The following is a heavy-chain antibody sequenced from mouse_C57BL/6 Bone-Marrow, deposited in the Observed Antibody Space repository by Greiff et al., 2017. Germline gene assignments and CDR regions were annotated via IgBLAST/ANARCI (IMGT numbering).Heavy chain of an antibody. Sequence: QVQLKESGAELARPGASVKLSCKASGYTFTSYGISWVKQRTGKGLEWIGEIYPRSGNTYYNEKFKGKATLTADKSSSTAYMELRSLTSEDSAVYFCARYGSRYFDYWGQGTTLTVSS. V-gene: IGHV1-81*01. J-gene: IGHJ2*01. CDR1: GYTFTSYG. D-gene: IGHD1-1*01. CDR2: IYPRSGNT. CDR3: ARYGSRYFDY.